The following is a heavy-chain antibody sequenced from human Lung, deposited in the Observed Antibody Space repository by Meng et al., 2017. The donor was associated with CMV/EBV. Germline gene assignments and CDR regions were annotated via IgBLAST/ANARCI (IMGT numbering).Heavy chain of an antibody. Sequence: GGSLRLCCEDSGFTFSDQWMSWVRQAPGKGLEWVGRISKSGVDTYYADSVRGRFSISRDNVRGSLFLQMNSLRLKDSGVYFCLRDYQTIWGQGTVVTVSS. CDR2: ISKSGVDT. CDR1: GFTFSDQW. D-gene: IGHD2-2*01. V-gene: IGHV3-7*01. J-gene: IGHJ4*02. CDR3: LRDYQTI.